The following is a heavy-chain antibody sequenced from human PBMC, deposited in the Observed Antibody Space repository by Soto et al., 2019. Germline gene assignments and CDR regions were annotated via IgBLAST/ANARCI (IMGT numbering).Heavy chain of an antibody. CDR1: GGSIGSGGYS. Sequence: SETLSLTCAVSGGSIGSGGYSCSWIRQTPGKGLEWIGYIYHSGSTYYNPSLKSRVTISVDRSKNQFSLKLSPVTAADTAMYYCARLYDSSGFSYYFDYWRQRTLVPVSS. CDR3: ARLYDSSGFSYYFDY. V-gene: IGHV4-30-2*01. J-gene: IGHJ4*02. CDR2: IYHSGST. D-gene: IGHD3-22*01.